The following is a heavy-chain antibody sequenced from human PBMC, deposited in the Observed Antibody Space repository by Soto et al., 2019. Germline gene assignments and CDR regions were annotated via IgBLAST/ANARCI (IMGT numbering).Heavy chain of an antibody. V-gene: IGHV1-69*05. Sequence: AASVKVSCKASGGTFSSYAISWVRQAPEQGLEWMGGIIPIFGTANYAQKFQGRVTITTDESTSTAYMELSSLRSEDTAVYYCARAEMVYAIPALGMDVWGQGTTVTVSS. D-gene: IGHD2-8*01. CDR3: ARAEMVYAIPALGMDV. CDR1: GGTFSSYA. J-gene: IGHJ6*02. CDR2: IIPIFGTA.